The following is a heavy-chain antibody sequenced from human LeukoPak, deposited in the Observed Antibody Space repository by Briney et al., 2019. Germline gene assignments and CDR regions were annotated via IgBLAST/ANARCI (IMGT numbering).Heavy chain of an antibody. J-gene: IGHJ3*02. CDR3: ARDYYYDSSGYWPPMVFDI. D-gene: IGHD3-22*01. Sequence: GGSLRLSCAASGFTFSSYAMSWVRQAPGKGLEWVSAISGSGGSTYYADSVKGRFTISRDNAKNSLYLQMNSLRAEDTAVYYCARDYYYDSSGYWPPMVFDIWGQGTMVTVSS. CDR2: ISGSGGST. CDR1: GFTFSSYA. V-gene: IGHV3-23*01.